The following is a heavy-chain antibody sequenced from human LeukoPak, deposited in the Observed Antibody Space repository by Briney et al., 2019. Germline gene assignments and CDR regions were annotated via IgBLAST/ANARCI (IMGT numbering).Heavy chain of an antibody. J-gene: IGHJ4*02. CDR2: IYHSGST. Sequence: SQTLSLTCAVSGGSISSGGYSWSWIRQPPGRGLEWIGYIYHSGSTYYNPSLKSRVTISVDRSKNQFSLKLSSVTAADTAVYYCARLSGYSSGHYYSDYWGQGTLVTVSS. CDR3: ARLSGYSSGHYYSDY. D-gene: IGHD3-22*01. CDR1: GGSISSGGYS. V-gene: IGHV4-30-2*01.